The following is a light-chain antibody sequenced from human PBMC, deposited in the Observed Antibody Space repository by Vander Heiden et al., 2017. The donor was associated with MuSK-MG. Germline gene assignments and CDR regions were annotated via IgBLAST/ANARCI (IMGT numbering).Light chain of an antibody. Sequence: IHLTQSPASLSASAGDTVTNTCRASQGISSYLAWYQQKPGNAPKLLIYAASPLQSGVPARFSGSGSGTDFTLTISSLQPEDFATYYCRQLNSYPYSFGQGTKMEIK. V-gene: IGKV1-9*01. J-gene: IGKJ2*01. CDR1: QGISSY. CDR3: RQLNSYPYS. CDR2: AAS.